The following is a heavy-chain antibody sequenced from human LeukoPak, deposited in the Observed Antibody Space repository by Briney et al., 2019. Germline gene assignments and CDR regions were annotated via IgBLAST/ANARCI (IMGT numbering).Heavy chain of an antibody. V-gene: IGHV4-38-2*02. CDR1: GYSISSGYY. D-gene: IGHD3-10*01. CDR2: IYHSGST. CDR3: ARAPPYGSGSYYFEY. J-gene: IGHJ4*02. Sequence: PSETLSLTCTVSGYSISSGYYWGWIRQPPGKGLEWIGSIYHSGSTYYNPSLKSRVTISVDRSKNQFSLKVRSVTAADTAVYYCARAPPYGSGSYYFEYWGRGTLVSVSS.